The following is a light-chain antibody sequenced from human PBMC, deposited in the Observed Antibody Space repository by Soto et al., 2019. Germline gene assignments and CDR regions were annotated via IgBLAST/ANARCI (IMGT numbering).Light chain of an antibody. CDR2: GAS. J-gene: IGKJ1*01. CDR3: QQYGSSPWT. CDR1: QTIRSNY. V-gene: IGKV3-20*01. Sequence: ETVLTQSPGTLSLSPGERATLSCRASQTIRSNYLAWYRHTPGQAPRLLMYGASNRATGIADRFSGSGSGTDFTLSLSRLEPEDFALYYCQQYGSSPWTFGQGTKVEIK.